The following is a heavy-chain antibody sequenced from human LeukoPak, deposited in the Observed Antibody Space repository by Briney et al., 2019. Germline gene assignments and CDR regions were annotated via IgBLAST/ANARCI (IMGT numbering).Heavy chain of an antibody. J-gene: IGHJ3*02. CDR3: AKVRAYGGNPYDALDI. Sequence: TGGSLRLSCAASGFTFSSYAMSWVRQAPGKGLEWVSTINGGGVNTHYADSVGGRFTISRDNSKNTLFLQMNSLRAEDTAVYYCAKVRAYGGNPYDALDIWGQGTMVTVSS. CDR1: GFTFSSYA. CDR2: INGGGVNT. V-gene: IGHV3-23*01. D-gene: IGHD4-23*01.